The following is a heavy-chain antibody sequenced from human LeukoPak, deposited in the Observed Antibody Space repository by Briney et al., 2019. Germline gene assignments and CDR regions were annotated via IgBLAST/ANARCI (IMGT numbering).Heavy chain of an antibody. D-gene: IGHD3-22*01. Sequence: GGSLRLSCAASGFTFSSYGMHWVRQAPGKGLEWVAVIWYDGSNKYYADSVKGRFTISRDNSKNTLYLQMNSLRAEDTAVYYCARGGHYYDSSGYYPDYWGQGALVTVSS. CDR3: ARGGHYYDSSGYYPDY. V-gene: IGHV3-33*01. J-gene: IGHJ4*02. CDR2: IWYDGSNK. CDR1: GFTFSSYG.